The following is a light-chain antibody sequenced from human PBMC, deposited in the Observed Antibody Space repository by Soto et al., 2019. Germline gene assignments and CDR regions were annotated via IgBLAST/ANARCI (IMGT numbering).Light chain of an antibody. CDR1: QSVNSNY. Sequence: EIVLTQSPGTLSLSPGERATLSCRASQSVNSNYLAWYQQKPGQSPRLLMYGTSSRDTGIPDRFSGSGSGTDFTLTISRLEPEDFAVYYCQHYDNSPRTFGQGTKVEIK. CDR3: QHYDNSPRT. V-gene: IGKV3-20*01. CDR2: GTS. J-gene: IGKJ1*01.